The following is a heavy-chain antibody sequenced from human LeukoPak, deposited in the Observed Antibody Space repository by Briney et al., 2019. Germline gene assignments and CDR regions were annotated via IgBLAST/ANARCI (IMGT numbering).Heavy chain of an antibody. CDR3: AREFRAGAYIP. CDR2: INPNSGGT. J-gene: IGHJ5*02. V-gene: IGHV1-2*02. D-gene: IGHD6-19*01. CDR1: GYSFTGYY. Sequence: ASVKVSCKTSGYSFTGYYMHWVRQAPGQGLEWMGWINPNSGGTNYARRFQGRVTVTRDTSISTFYMELSRLRSDDTAVYYCAREFRAGAYIPWGQGTLVTVSS.